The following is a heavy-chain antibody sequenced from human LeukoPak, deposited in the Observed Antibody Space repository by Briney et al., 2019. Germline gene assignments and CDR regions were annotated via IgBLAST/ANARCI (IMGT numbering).Heavy chain of an antibody. J-gene: IGHJ4*02. D-gene: IGHD3-22*01. CDR3: AREGDSSGYKSYYLDY. V-gene: IGHV3-30-3*01. CDR2: ISYDGSNK. Sequence: GGSLRLSCAASGFTFSSYAMHWVRQAPGKGLEWVAVISYDGSNKYYADSVKGRFTISRDNSKNTLYLQMNSLRAEDTAVYYCAREGDSSGYKSYYLDYWGQGTLVTVSS. CDR1: GFTFSSYA.